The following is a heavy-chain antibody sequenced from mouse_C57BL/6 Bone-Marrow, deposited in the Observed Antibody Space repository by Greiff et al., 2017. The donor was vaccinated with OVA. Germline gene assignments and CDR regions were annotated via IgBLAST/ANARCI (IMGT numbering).Heavy chain of an antibody. CDR1: GYTFTSYG. CDR2: IYPRSGNT. J-gene: IGHJ2*01. CDR3: ANSGTIASVGATDYFDY. Sequence: QVQLQQSGAELARPGASVKLSCKASGYTFTSYGISWVKQRTGQGLEWIGEIYPRSGNTYYNEKFKGKATLTADKSSSTAYMELRSLTSEDSAVYVCANSGTIASVGATDYFDYWGQGTTLTVSS. D-gene: IGHD1-1*01. V-gene: IGHV1-81*01.